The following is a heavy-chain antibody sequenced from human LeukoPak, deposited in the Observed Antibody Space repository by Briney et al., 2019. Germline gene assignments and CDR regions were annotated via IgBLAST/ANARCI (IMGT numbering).Heavy chain of an antibody. V-gene: IGHV3-30-3*01. J-gene: IGHJ4*02. CDR1: GFTFSSYA. CDR2: ISYDGSNK. Sequence: PGRSLRLSCAASGFTFSSYAMHWVRQAPGKGLEWVAVISYDGSNKYYADSVKGRFTISRDNSKNTLYLQMNSLRAEDTAVYYCASGDYGPDYWGQGTLVTVSS. CDR3: ASGDYGPDY. D-gene: IGHD4-17*01.